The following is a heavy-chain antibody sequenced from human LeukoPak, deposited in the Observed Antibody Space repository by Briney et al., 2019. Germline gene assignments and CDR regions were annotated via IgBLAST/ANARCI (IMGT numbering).Heavy chain of an antibody. CDR2: IYTSGST. J-gene: IGHJ5*02. CDR3: AREEVSKLQWFDP. Sequence: SETLSLTCTVSGGSISSGSYYWSWIRQPAGRGLEWIGRIYTSGSTNYNPSLKSRVTISVDTSKNQFSLKLSSVTAADTAVYYCAREEVSKLQWFDPWGQGTLVTVSS. D-gene: IGHD6-6*01. V-gene: IGHV4-61*02. CDR1: GGSISSGSYY.